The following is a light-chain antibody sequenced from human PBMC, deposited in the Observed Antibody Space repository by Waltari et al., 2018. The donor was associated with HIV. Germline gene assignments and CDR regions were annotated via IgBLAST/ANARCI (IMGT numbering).Light chain of an antibody. V-gene: IGKV4-1*01. Sequence: DIVMTQSPDSLAVSLGERATINCKSSQSVLYSSNNKKYLAWYQQKPGQPPKLLIYWASTRESGVPDRFSGSGSGTDFTLTISSLQAEDVAVYYCQQYYTTPLTFCGGTKVEIK. CDR3: QQYYTTPLT. CDR2: WAS. J-gene: IGKJ4*01. CDR1: QSVLYSSNNKKY.